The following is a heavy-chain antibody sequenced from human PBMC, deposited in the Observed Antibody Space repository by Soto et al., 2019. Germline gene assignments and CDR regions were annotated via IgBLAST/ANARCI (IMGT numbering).Heavy chain of an antibody. CDR2: IIPIFGTA. J-gene: IGHJ6*02. CDR3: ANDYGDYVEARYYYYGMDV. V-gene: IGHV1-69*01. Sequence: QVQLVQSGAEVKKPGSSVKVSCKASGGTFGSYAISWVRQAPGQGLEWMGGIIPIFGTANYAQKFQGRVTITADESTSTAYMELSSLRSEDTAVYYCANDYGDYVEARYYYYGMDVWGQGTTVTVSS. CDR1: GGTFGSYA. D-gene: IGHD4-17*01.